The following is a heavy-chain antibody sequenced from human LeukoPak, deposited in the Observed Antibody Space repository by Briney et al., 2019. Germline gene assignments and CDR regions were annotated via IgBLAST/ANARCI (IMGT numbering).Heavy chain of an antibody. V-gene: IGHV4-34*01. D-gene: IGHD2-2*01. Sequence: SETLSLTCAVYGGSFSVYYWSWIRQPPGKGLEWVWEINHSGSTNYNPSLKSRVTISVDTSKNQFSLKLSSVTAADTAVYYCARRKRSGCSSTSCLLNWFDPWGQGTLVTVSS. J-gene: IGHJ5*02. CDR3: ARRKRSGCSSTSCLLNWFDP. CDR2: INHSGST. CDR1: GGSFSVYY.